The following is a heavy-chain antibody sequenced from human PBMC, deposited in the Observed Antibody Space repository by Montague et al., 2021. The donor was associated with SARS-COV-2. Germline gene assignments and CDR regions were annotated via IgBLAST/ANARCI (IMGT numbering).Heavy chain of an antibody. D-gene: IGHD5-24*01. Sequence: SETLSLTCSVSGGSISGYCWSWIRQSPGKGLEWVGYIYYTGGTNYNPSLESRVTISLDTSKNQFSLRLSSVTPADTAVYYCVRDWAVLTRDGYNYGWFDPWGPGTLVTVSS. CDR1: GGSISGYC. J-gene: IGHJ5*02. CDR2: IYYTGGT. CDR3: VRDWAVLTRDGYNYGWFDP. V-gene: IGHV4-59*01.